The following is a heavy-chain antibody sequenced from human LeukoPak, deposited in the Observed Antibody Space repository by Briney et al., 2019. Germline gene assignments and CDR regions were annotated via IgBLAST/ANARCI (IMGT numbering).Heavy chain of an antibody. CDR2: LTYSGGST. D-gene: IGHD2-15*01. CDR3: ARPRLEYCSGGSCFDAFDI. V-gene: IGHV3-23*01. J-gene: IGHJ3*02. Sequence: GGTLRLSCAASGFTFSSYGLSWVRQAPGMGLEWVSALTYSGGSTYYADSVKGRFTISRDNSKNTLFLQMNSLTAEDTAIYSCARPRLEYCSGGSCFDAFDIWGQGTMVTVSS. CDR1: GFTFSSYG.